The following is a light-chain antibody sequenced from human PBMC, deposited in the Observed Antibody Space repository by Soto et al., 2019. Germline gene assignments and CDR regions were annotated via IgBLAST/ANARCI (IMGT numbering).Light chain of an antibody. J-gene: IGKJ5*01. CDR1: QDISNY. CDR2: DAS. V-gene: IGKV1-33*01. CDR3: QQYDSLPIT. Sequence: IQLSQSPSSLPASVGDRVTITCQASQDISNYLSWYQQKPGKGPEILINDASNLEMGVPSRLSGVGSGTDFTFTISSLQPEDLAPYFCQQYDSLPITFGQGRRVEIK.